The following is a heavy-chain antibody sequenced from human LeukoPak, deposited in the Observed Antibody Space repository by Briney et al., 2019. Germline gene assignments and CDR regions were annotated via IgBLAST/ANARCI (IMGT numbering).Heavy chain of an antibody. CDR1: GFTFSSYS. D-gene: IGHD2-2*01. CDR3: AREHVVVVPAANSYGMDV. CDR2: ISSSSSHI. J-gene: IGHJ6*02. Sequence: GGSLRLSCAASGFTFSSYSMNWVRQAPGKGLEWVSSISSSSSHIYYADSVKGRFTISRDNAKNSLYLQMNSLRAEDTAVYYCAREHVVVVPAANSYGMDVWGQGTTVTVSS. V-gene: IGHV3-21*01.